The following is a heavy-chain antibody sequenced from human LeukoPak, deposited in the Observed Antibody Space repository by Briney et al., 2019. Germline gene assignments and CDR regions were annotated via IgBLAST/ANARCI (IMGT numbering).Heavy chain of an antibody. J-gene: IGHJ4*02. Sequence: GASVKVSCKASGYTFTSYAMNWVRQAPGQGLEWMGIINPSGGSTSYAQKFQGRVTMTRDTSTSTVYMELSSLRSEDTAVYYCARSVVRGVVYLDYWGQGTLVTVSS. V-gene: IGHV1-46*01. CDR1: GYTFTSYA. D-gene: IGHD3-10*01. CDR3: ARSVVRGVVYLDY. CDR2: INPSGGST.